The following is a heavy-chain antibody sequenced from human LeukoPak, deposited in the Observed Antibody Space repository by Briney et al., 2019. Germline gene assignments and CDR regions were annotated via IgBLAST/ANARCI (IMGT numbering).Heavy chain of an antibody. V-gene: IGHV3-74*01. CDR3: ARDLDDEQQLVRSYYGMDV. Sequence: PGGSLRLSCAASGFTFSSYWMHWVRQAPGKGLVWVSRINSDGSSTSYADSVKGRFTISRDNAKNTLYLQMNSLRAEDTAVYYCARDLDDEQQLVRSYYGMDVWGQGTTVTVSS. CDR1: GFTFSSYW. J-gene: IGHJ6*02. CDR2: INSDGSST. D-gene: IGHD6-13*01.